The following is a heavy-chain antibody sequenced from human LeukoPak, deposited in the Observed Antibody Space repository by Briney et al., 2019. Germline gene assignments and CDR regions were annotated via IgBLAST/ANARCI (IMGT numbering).Heavy chain of an antibody. CDR1: GGSISSSSYY. V-gene: IGHV4-39*01. J-gene: IGHJ4*02. D-gene: IGHD3-10*01. CDR2: IYYSGST. Sequence: PSETLSLTCTVSGGSISSSSYYWGWIRQPPGKGLEWIGSIYYSGSTYYNPSLKSRVTISVDTSKNQFSLKPSSVTAADTAVYYCARQGVVRGVRLFDYWGQGTLVTVSS. CDR3: ARQGVVRGVRLFDY.